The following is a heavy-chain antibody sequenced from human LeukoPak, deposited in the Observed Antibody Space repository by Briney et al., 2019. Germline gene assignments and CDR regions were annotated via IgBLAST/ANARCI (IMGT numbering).Heavy chain of an antibody. D-gene: IGHD6-6*01. CDR2: IIPIFGTA. CDR1: GGTFSSYA. V-gene: IGHV1-69*06. CDR3: ARDFPFTEQLVPSGVEY. J-gene: IGHJ4*02. Sequence: ASVKVSCKASGGTFSSYAISWVRQAPGQGLEWMGGIIPIFGTANYAQKFQGRVTITADKSTSTAYMELSRLRSDDTAVYYCARDFPFTEQLVPSGVEYWGQGTLVTVSS.